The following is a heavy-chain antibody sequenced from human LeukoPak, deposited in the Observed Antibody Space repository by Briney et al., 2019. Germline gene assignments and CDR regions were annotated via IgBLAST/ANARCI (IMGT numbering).Heavy chain of an antibody. J-gene: IGHJ6*02. Sequence: GGSLRLSCAASGFSFTTYWMHWVRQAPGQGPVWVSRINGDGSGIAYADSVKGRFTITRDSAKNTLYLEMNSLRVEDTAVYYCTRDANHYGGMDVWGQGATVTVSS. V-gene: IGHV3-74*01. CDR2: INGDGSGI. CDR3: TRDANHYGGMDV. CDR1: GFSFTTYW.